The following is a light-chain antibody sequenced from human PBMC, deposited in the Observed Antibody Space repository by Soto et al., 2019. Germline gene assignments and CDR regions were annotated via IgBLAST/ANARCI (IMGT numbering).Light chain of an antibody. J-gene: IGKJ1*01. CDR1: QSISSW. CDR2: DAS. CDR3: QQYNSYSQT. Sequence: NQLTQSPSSLSSTIRRRYTIXFRASQSISSWLAWYQQKPGKAPKLLIYDASSLESGVPSRFSGSGSGTEFTLTISSLQPDDFATYYCQQYNSYSQTFGQGAKVDIK. V-gene: IGKV1-5*01.